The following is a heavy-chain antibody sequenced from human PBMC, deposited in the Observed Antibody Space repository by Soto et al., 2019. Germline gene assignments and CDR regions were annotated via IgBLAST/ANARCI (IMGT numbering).Heavy chain of an antibody. Sequence: QLQLQESGPGLVKPSETLSLTCTVSGGSISSSSYYWGWIRQPPGKGLEWIGSIYYSGSTYYNPSLKSRVPISVDTSKNQFSLKLSSVTAADTAVYYCARQGRSKYSSSSGGSWFDPWGQGTLVTVSS. CDR3: ARQGRSKYSSSSGGSWFDP. V-gene: IGHV4-39*01. CDR2: IYYSGST. CDR1: GGSISSSSYY. D-gene: IGHD6-13*01. J-gene: IGHJ5*02.